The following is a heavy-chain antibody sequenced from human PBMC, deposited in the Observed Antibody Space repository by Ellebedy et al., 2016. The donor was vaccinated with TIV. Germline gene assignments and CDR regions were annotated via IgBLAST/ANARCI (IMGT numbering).Heavy chain of an antibody. CDR1: GFTFSDYW. Sequence: GGSLRLXCAVSGFTFSDYWMTWVRQAPGKGLEWVANIKQHGSEKYYVDSVKGRFTISRDNAKNSLYLEMSSLRAEDTAVYYCASGGCTSTSCYNGKDLQYWGQGTQVTVSS. J-gene: IGHJ1*01. CDR3: ASGGCTSTSCYNGKDLQY. D-gene: IGHD2-2*02. V-gene: IGHV3-7*01. CDR2: IKQHGSEK.